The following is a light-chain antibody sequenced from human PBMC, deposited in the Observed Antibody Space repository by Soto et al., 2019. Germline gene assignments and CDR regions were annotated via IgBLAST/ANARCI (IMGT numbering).Light chain of an antibody. CDR3: QQYNNWPPLT. Sequence: EIVMTQSPATLSVSPGARAPLSCRASQSVSSNLAWYQQKPGQAPRLLIYGASTRATGTPARFSGSGSGTEFTLTISSLQSEDFAVYYCQQYNNWPPLTFGGGTKVDIK. V-gene: IGKV3-15*01. CDR2: GAS. J-gene: IGKJ4*01. CDR1: QSVSSN.